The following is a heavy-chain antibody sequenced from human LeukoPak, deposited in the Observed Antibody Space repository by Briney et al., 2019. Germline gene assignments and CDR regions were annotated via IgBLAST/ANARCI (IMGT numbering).Heavy chain of an antibody. V-gene: IGHV1-2*02. D-gene: IGHD3-22*01. CDR2: INPNSGGT. Sequence: RASVKVSCKASGYTFTGYYMHWVRQAPGQGLEWMGWINPNSGGTNYAQKFQGRVTMTRDTSISTAYMELSRLRSDDTAVYYCARDSDYYDSSGYSVAFDIWGQGTMVTVSS. J-gene: IGHJ3*02. CDR1: GYTFTGYY. CDR3: ARDSDYYDSSGYSVAFDI.